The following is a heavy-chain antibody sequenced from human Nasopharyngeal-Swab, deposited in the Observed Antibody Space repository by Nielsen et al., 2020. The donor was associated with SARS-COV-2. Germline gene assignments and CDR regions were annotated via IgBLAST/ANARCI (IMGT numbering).Heavy chain of an antibody. Sequence: GSLRLSCAVYGGSFSGYYWSWIRQPPGKGLEWIGEINHSGSTNYNPSLKSRVTISVDTSKNQFSLKLSSVTAADTAVYYCARQGSSSRTFDYWGQGTLVTVSS. CDR3: ARQGSSSRTFDY. CDR2: INHSGST. V-gene: IGHV4-34*01. D-gene: IGHD6-13*01. J-gene: IGHJ4*02. CDR1: GGSFSGYY.